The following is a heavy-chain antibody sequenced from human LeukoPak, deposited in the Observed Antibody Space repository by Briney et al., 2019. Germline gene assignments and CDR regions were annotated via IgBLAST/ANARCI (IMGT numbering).Heavy chain of an antibody. CDR1: GGTFSSYA. V-gene: IGHV1-69*13. CDR3: AREKISLRTAVTAMYYYDMDV. D-gene: IGHD4-11*01. Sequence: SVKVSCKASGGTFSSYAISWVRQAPGQGLEWMGGIIPIFGTANYAQKLQGRVTITADASTSTAYMELSSLRSEDTAVYYCAREKISLRTAVTAMYYYDMDVWGKGTRVTVSS. J-gene: IGHJ6*03. CDR2: IIPIFGTA.